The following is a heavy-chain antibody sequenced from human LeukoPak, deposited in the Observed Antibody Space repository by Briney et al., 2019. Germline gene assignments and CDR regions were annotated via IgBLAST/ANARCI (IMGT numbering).Heavy chain of an antibody. CDR2: IYYGGST. CDR1: GGSISSSDYY. J-gene: IGHJ4*02. D-gene: IGHD3-3*01. CDR3: ARLLRSSDHFDY. Sequence: SETLSLTCTVSGGSISSSDYYWGWIRQPPGKGLEWIGSIYYGGSTYFNPSLKSRATISVDTSKNQFSLKLSSVTAADTAFYYCARLLRSSDHFDYWGQGALVTVSS. V-gene: IGHV4-39*01.